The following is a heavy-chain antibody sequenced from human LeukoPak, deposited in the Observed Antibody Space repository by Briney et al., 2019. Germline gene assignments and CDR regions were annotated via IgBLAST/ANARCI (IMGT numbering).Heavy chain of an antibody. CDR3: ARRGLGGSGSYSRY. D-gene: IGHD1-26*01. CDR1: GYSFTTYW. Sequence: GESLKISCKGSGYSFTTYWIGWVRQMPGKGLEWMGIIYPGDSDTTYSPAFQGQVTISVDKSVNTAYLQWSSLKPSDTAVYYCARRGLGGSGSYSRYWGQGTLVTVSS. V-gene: IGHV5-51*01. CDR2: IYPGDSDT. J-gene: IGHJ4*02.